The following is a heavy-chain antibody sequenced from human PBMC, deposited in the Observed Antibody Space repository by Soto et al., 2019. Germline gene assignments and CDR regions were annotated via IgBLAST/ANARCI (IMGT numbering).Heavy chain of an antibody. CDR1: GYTFTTYY. CDR3: ARPLVYTNGTRFDY. CDR2: ISPRGGAT. V-gene: IGHV1-46*01. Sequence: QVQLVQSEAEVKEPGASVRISCKTSGYTFTTYYIHWLRQAPGQRFERMGLISPRGGATNYAQKFRGRVTMTRATSTTTVYLELNRLRSEDTGIYYFARPLVYTNGTRFDYWGQGSLVTVSS. D-gene: IGHD2-8*01. J-gene: IGHJ4*02.